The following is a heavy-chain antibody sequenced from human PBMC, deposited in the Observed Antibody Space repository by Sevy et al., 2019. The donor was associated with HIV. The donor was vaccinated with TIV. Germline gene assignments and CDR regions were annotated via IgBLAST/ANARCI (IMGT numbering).Heavy chain of an antibody. CDR1: GGFVTSTSYY. D-gene: IGHD2-2*01. CDR2: IYNSGST. V-gene: IGHV4-39*01. J-gene: IGHJ6*02. CDR3: ARCYCSSTSCYVPGYYGMDV. Sequence: SETLSLTCTVSGGFVTSTSYYWAWIRQSPGKGLEWIGSIYNSGSTYYNPSHKSRVTISVHTSKNQFSLKLSSVTAADTAVYYCARCYCSSTSCYVPGYYGMDVWGQGTTVTVSS.